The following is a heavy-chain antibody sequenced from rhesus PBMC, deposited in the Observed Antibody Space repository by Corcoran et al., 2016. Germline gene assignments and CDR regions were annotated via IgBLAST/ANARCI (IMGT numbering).Heavy chain of an antibody. J-gene: IGHJ4*01. CDR1: GFSFSDYY. CDR3: ARDLDYSGSLFDY. CDR2: ISYTGASK. V-gene: IGHV3S18*01. D-gene: IGHD3-16*01. Sequence: EVQLVESGGDLAKPGGYLRLSCAASGFSFSDYYMYWVRQAPGKGLEWVSGISYTGASKYYADSVKGIFTISRENAKNTLYLQMDSLRAEDTAVYYCARDLDYSGSLFDYWGQGVLVTVSS.